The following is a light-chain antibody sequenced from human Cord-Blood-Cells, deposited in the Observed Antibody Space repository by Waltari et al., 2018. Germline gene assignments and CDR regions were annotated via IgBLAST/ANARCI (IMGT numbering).Light chain of an antibody. Sequence: QSALPQPPSASGSPGQSVTISCTGTSSDVGGYNYVSWYQQHPGKAPKLMIYEVSKRPSGVPDRFSGSKSGNTASLTVSGLQAEDEADYYCSSYAGSNKVFGGGTKLTVI. CDR2: EVS. CDR1: SSDVGGYNY. V-gene: IGLV2-8*01. J-gene: IGLJ3*02. CDR3: SSYAGSNKV.